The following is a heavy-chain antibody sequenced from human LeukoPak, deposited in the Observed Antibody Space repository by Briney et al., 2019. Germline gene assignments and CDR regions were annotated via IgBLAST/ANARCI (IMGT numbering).Heavy chain of an antibody. CDR2: INWNGGST. CDR3: AREHCSSTSCAFDY. J-gene: IGHJ4*02. V-gene: IGHV3-20*01. CDR1: GFTFDDYG. D-gene: IGHD2-2*01. Sequence: PGGSPRLSCAASGFTFDDYGMSWVRQAPGKGLEWVSGINWNGGSTGYADSVKGRFTISRDNAKNSLYLQMNSLRAEDTALHHCAREHCSSTSCAFDYWGQGTLVTVSS.